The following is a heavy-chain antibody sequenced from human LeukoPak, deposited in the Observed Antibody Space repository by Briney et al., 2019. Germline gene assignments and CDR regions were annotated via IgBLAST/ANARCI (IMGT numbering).Heavy chain of an antibody. Sequence: PSETLSLTCTVSGVSISTYYWSWFRQPAGKGLEWIGRLYASGPTNYNPSLKSRVTMSVDTSKNQLSLNVNSVTVADTAVYFCARHTRMWGYIDYWGQGTLVAVSS. CDR3: ARHTRMWGYIDY. J-gene: IGHJ4*02. V-gene: IGHV4-4*07. CDR2: LYASGPT. CDR1: GVSISTYY. D-gene: IGHD1-26*01.